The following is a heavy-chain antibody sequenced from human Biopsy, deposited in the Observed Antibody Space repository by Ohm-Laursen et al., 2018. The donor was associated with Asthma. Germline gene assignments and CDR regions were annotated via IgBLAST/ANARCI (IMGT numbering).Heavy chain of an antibody. J-gene: IGHJ4*02. CDR3: AKDRVAGRSYYFDY. CDR1: GFSFHNYG. V-gene: IGHV3-30*18. CDR2: ILFDGRKI. Sequence: SLRLSCSASGFSFHNYGMNWVRRAPGRGLEWVAQILFDGRKINYPDSVKGRFTISRDNSKNMVYLQMNSLRPEDTAVYYCAKDRVAGRSYYFDYWGQGSLVSVSS. D-gene: IGHD6-13*01.